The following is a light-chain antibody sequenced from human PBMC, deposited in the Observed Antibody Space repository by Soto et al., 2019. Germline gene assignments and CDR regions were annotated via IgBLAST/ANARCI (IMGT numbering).Light chain of an antibody. CDR3: QQSYTTPYT. CDR1: QSISNF. Sequence: DIQMTQSPSSLSASVGDRVTITCRASQSISNFSNWYQQKPGKAPELLIYAASSLHSGVPSRFSGSGSGTNFTLTISSLQPEDFATYSCQQSYTTPYTFRQGTKLEIK. J-gene: IGKJ2*01. V-gene: IGKV1-39*01. CDR2: AAS.